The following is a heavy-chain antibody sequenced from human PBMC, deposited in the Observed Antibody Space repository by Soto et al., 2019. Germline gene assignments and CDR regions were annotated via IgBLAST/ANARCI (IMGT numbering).Heavy chain of an antibody. CDR2: INHSGST. CDR1: GGSFSGYY. V-gene: IGHV4-34*01. Sequence: PSETLSLTCAVYGGSFSGYYWSWSRQPPWKGLEWIGEINHSGSTNYNPSLKSRVTISVDTSKNQFSLNLSSVTAADTAVYYCARSLGYCSSTSCYADDYWGQGTLVTVSS. CDR3: ARSLGYCSSTSCYADDY. J-gene: IGHJ4*02. D-gene: IGHD2-2*01.